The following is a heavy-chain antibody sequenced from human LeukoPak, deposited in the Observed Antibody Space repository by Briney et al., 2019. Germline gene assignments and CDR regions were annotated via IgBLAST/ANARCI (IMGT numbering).Heavy chain of an antibody. D-gene: IGHD3/OR15-3a*01. V-gene: IGHV1-69*04. CDR3: AREGVFGPLLLDY. CDR2: IIPIFGIA. Sequence: ASVKLSCKASGATFSSYAISWVRQAPGQGLEWMGRIIPIFGIANYAQKFQGRVTITADKSTSTAYMELSSLRSEDTAVYYCAREGVFGPLLLDYWGQGTLVTVSS. J-gene: IGHJ4*02. CDR1: GATFSSYA.